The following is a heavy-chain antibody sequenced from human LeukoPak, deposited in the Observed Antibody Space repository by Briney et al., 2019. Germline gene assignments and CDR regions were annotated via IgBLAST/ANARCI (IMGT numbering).Heavy chain of an antibody. V-gene: IGHV3-48*02. CDR2: ISRRSCTI. D-gene: IGHD6-19*01. Sequence: GGSVRLFCAASGFTFSAYSMNWVRQAPGKGVDGVSYISRRSCTIYYADSVKGRFTISRDNAKNSLYLEMNSLRDEDTAVYYCARSVIAVAGYDAFDIWGQGTVVTVSS. CDR1: GFTFSAYS. CDR3: ARSVIAVAGYDAFDI. J-gene: IGHJ3*02.